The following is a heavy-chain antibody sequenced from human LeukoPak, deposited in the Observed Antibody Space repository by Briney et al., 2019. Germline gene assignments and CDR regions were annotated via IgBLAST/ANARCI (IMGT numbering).Heavy chain of an antibody. D-gene: IGHD6-19*01. Sequence: GESLKISCEGSGYSFTTYCIGWVRQMPGKGLEWMGIIYPGDSDTRYRPSFQGQVTISADKSISTAFLQWSSLKASDTAMYYCALGMYRSGWRFDYWGQGTLVTVSS. J-gene: IGHJ4*02. CDR3: ALGMYRSGWRFDY. V-gene: IGHV5-51*01. CDR2: IYPGDSDT. CDR1: GYSFTTYC.